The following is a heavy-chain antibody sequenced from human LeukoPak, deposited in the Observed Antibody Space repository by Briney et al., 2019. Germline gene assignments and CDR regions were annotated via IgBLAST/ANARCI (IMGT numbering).Heavy chain of an antibody. J-gene: IGHJ3*02. CDR1: GYTITSYY. Sequence: GASVKVSCKASGYTITSYYMHWVRQARGQGLEWMGIINPSGGSTSYAQKLQGRVTMTTDTSTSTAYMELRSLRSDDTAVYYCTRHVPSGDWSDAFDIWGQGTMVTVSS. V-gene: IGHV1-46*03. CDR2: INPSGGST. CDR3: TRHVPSGDWSDAFDI. D-gene: IGHD1-1*01.